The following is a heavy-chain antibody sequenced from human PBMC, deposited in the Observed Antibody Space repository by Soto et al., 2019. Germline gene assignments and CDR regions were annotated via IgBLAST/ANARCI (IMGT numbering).Heavy chain of an antibody. Sequence: QVQLVESGGGVVQPGRSLRLSCADSGFIFNTYGMHWVRQAPGKGLGWVAVISYDGSNRYYADSVKGRFTISRDNSKNTLHLETNSVSAEDTAVYYCAKAQRGSGTHFDYWGQGTLVTVSS. CDR2: ISYDGSNR. CDR3: AKAQRGSGTHFDY. CDR1: GFIFNTYG. J-gene: IGHJ4*02. V-gene: IGHV3-30*18. D-gene: IGHD3-16*01.